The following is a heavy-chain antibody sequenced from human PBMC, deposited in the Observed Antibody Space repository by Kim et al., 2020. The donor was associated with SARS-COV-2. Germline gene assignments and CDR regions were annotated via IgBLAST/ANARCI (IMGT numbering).Heavy chain of an antibody. Sequence: GGSLRLSCAXSGSNFDDYGMSWVRQVPGKGMAWVSGINKNGGSTGYADSVKGRFTISRDNAKNALYLQMNSMRVQDTDYYYCARVYIGGAFDSWGHGTRVTVSS. CDR2: INKNGGST. CDR3: ARVYIGGAFDS. CDR1: GSNFDDYG. V-gene: IGHV3-20*04. D-gene: IGHD2-21*01. J-gene: IGHJ5*01.